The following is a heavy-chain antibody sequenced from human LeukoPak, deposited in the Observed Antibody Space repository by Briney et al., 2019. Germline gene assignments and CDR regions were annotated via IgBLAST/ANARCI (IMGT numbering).Heavy chain of an antibody. CDR2: ITADGTNK. D-gene: IGHD1-26*01. CDR3: AREVEWELPDY. CDR1: GFXFSSYE. V-gene: IGHV3-48*03. Sequence: GGSLRLSCAASGFXFSSYEINWVRQAPGKGLEWVSYITADGTNKYDADSVKGRFTISRDNAKNSLYLQMNSLRVDDTAIYYCAREVEWELPDYWGQGTLVTVSS. J-gene: IGHJ4*02.